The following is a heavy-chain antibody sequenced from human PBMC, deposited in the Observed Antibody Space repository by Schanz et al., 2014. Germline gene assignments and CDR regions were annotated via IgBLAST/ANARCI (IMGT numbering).Heavy chain of an antibody. D-gene: IGHD3-9*01. J-gene: IGHJ4*02. CDR3: AKHVRSLTGNDY. CDR2: ISGSGGDT. Sequence: EVQLLESGGGLVQPGGSLRLSCAASGFSFSIFAMTWVRQAPGQGLEWVSTISGSGGDTYPADSVKGRFTISRDNAKNSLYLQMNSLRAEDTAVYYCAKHVRSLTGNDYWGQGTLVTVSS. CDR1: GFSFSIFA. V-gene: IGHV3-23*01.